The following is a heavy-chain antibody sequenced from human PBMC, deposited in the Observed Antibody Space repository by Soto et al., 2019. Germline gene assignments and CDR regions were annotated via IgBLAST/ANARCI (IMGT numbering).Heavy chain of an antibody. V-gene: IGHV1-18*04. CDR3: ASEDQQWSWNFDS. D-gene: IGHD6-19*01. Sequence: SSFKVSCTASGYTFTSYGISWVRQAPGQGLEWMGWISAYNGNTNYAQKLQGRVTMTTDTSTSTAYMELRSLRSDDTAVYYCASEDQQWSWNFDSWGQESVVTVSS. CDR1: GYTFTSYG. J-gene: IGHJ4*01. CDR2: ISAYNGNT.